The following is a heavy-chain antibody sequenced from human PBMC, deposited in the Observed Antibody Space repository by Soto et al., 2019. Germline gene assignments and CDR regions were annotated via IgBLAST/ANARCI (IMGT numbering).Heavy chain of an antibody. J-gene: IGHJ4*02. D-gene: IGHD4-4*01. CDR2: INPNSDYT. CDR1: AYSFTGYY. Sequence: XSVKVPCPASAYSFTGYYMHWVRQAPGQGLEWMGWINPNSDYTDFAQKFQGRVTMTRHTSISPAYMELSRLRCDDTAVYYSARDPTYSDYSDYWGQGTLVTVSS. V-gene: IGHV1-2*02. CDR3: ARDPTYSDYSDY.